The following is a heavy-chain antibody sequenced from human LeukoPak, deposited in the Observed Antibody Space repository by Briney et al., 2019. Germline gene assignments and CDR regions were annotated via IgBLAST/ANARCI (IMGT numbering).Heavy chain of an antibody. CDR1: GGSISSGSYY. D-gene: IGHD1-20*01. Sequence: PSETLSLTCTVSGGSISSGSYYWSWIRQPAGKGLEWIGRIYTSGSTNYNPSLKSRVTISVDTSKNQFSLKLSSVTAADTAVYYCARARSGNWNAPYNWFDPWGQGTLVTVSS. V-gene: IGHV4-61*02. J-gene: IGHJ5*02. CDR2: IYTSGST. CDR3: ARARSGNWNAPYNWFDP.